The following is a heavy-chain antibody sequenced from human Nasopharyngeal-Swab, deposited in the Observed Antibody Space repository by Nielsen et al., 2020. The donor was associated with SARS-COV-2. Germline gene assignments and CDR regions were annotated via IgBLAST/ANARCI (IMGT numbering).Heavy chain of an antibody. D-gene: IGHD2-2*01. CDR2: IYPGDSDT. J-gene: IGHJ5*02. CDR3: ARIGYCSSTSCPEGWFDP. V-gene: IGHV5-51*01. Sequence: VRQMPGKGLEWVGIIYPGDSDTRYSPSFQGQVTISADKSISTACLQWSSLKASDTAMYYCARIGYCSSTSCPEGWFDPWGQGTLVTVSS.